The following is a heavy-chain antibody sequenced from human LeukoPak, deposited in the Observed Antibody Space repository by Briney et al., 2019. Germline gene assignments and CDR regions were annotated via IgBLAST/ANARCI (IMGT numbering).Heavy chain of an antibody. CDR2: IRQDGSEK. CDR1: GFTFSSYW. J-gene: IGHJ4*02. CDR3: ARLGIQLWLILDY. V-gene: IGHV3-7*01. D-gene: IGHD5-18*01. Sequence: GGSLRLSCAASGFTFSSYWMSWVRQAPGKGLEWVANIRQDGSEKYYVDSVKGRFTISRDNAKNSLYLQMNSLRAEDTAVYYCARLGIQLWLILDYWGQGTLVTVSS.